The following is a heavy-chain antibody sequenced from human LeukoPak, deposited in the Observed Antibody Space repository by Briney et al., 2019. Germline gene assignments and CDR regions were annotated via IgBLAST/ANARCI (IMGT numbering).Heavy chain of an antibody. D-gene: IGHD6-13*01. CDR3: AGRIAAAGTEY. J-gene: IGHJ4*02. CDR2: IYHSGST. Sequence: NPSETLSLTCTVSGGSISSGGYYWSWIRQPPGKGLEWIGYIYHSGSTYYNPSLKSRVTISVDRSKNQFSLKLSSVTAADTAVYYCAGRIAAAGTEYWGQGTLVTVSS. CDR1: GGSISSGGYY. V-gene: IGHV4-30-2*01.